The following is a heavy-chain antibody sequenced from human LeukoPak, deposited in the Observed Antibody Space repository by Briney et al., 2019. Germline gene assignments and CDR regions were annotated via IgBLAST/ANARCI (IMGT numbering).Heavy chain of an antibody. J-gene: IGHJ4*02. CDR3: ARGGSGWFGRTDY. Sequence: GGSLRLSCEASGFTFSSYSMTWVRQAPGTGLQWISTLSGNSAEVFYAESVEGRFTISRDNSMNTLYLEMNNLRADDTALYYCARGGSGWFGRTDYWGQGTLVTVSS. D-gene: IGHD6-19*01. CDR1: GFTFSSYS. CDR2: LSGNSAEV. V-gene: IGHV3-23*01.